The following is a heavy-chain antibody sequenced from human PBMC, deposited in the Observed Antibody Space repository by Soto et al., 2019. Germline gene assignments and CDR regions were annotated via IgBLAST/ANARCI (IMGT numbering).Heavy chain of an antibody. V-gene: IGHV1-69*06. CDR3: ARSTPQSGSFMQIFDY. Sequence: QVQLAQSGAEVKKAGSSVKVSCKAAGGTFSRNAISWVRQAPGQGLEWMGGIIPFFDTANYAKKFQGRVTVSADKATSTAYMELSSLTSEDTAVYYCARSTPQSGSFMQIFDYRGQGTLVTVSS. J-gene: IGHJ4*02. D-gene: IGHD2-2*01. CDR1: GGTFSRNA. CDR2: IIPFFDTA.